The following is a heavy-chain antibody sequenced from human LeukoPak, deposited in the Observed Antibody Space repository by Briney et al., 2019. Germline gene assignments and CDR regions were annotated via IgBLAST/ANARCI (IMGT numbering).Heavy chain of an antibody. V-gene: IGHV1-69*01. CDR1: GGTFSSYA. CDR3: ARGTFGVVINNWFDP. CDR2: IIPIFGTA. D-gene: IGHD3-3*01. Sequence: GSSVKVSCKASGGTFSSYAISWVRQAPGQGLEWIGGIIPIFGTANYAQKFQGRVTITADESTSTAYMELSSLRSEDTAAYYCARGTFGVVINNWFDPWGQGTLVTVSS. J-gene: IGHJ5*02.